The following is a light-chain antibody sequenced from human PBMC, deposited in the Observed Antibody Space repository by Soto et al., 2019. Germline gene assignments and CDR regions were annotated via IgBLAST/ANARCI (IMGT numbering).Light chain of an antibody. Sequence: IVLTQSPGTLSLSPGERTTLSCRASQSISRYLAWYQQKPGQGPRLLIYGAFNRAAGIPARFSGSGSGTEFTLTISSLQSEDFAVYYCQQYNNWPRTFGQGTKVDI. CDR2: GAF. V-gene: IGKV3D-15*01. J-gene: IGKJ1*01. CDR1: QSISRY. CDR3: QQYNNWPRT.